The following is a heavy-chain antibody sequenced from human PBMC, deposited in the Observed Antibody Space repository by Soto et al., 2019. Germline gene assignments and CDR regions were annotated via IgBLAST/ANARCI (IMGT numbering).Heavy chain of an antibody. V-gene: IGHV3-11*01. CDR3: AKEGQQLVLRYWFDP. Sequence: GGSLRLSCTASGFTFSGNYMSWIRQAPGKGLEWISDISTIGDNTYYADSVKGRFAISRDNTKNTLYLQMNSLRAEDTAVYYCAKEGQQLVLRYWFDPWGQGTLVTVSS. J-gene: IGHJ5*02. CDR1: GFTFSGNY. D-gene: IGHD6-13*01. CDR2: ISTIGDNT.